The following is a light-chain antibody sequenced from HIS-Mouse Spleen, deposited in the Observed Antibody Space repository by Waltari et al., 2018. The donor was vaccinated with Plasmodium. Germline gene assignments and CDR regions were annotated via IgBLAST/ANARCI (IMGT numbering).Light chain of an antibody. CDR2: AAS. CDR1: QSISSY. V-gene: IGKV1-39*01. Sequence: DSQMTKSPSSLSASVGDSVTLTCRASQSISSYLNWYQQKPGKAPKLLIYAASSLQSGVPSRFSGSGSVTDFTLTISSLQPEDFATYYCQQSYSTPWTFGHGTKVEIK. J-gene: IGKJ1*01. CDR3: QQSYSTPWT.